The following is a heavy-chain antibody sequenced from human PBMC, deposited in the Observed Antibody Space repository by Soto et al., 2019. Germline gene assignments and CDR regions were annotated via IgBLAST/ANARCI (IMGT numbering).Heavy chain of an antibody. CDR3: ARLVYDTRLNYMYFDF. CDR2: IFHDGTA. Sequence: ETLSLSCAVSGVSLSSGNWWTWVRQSPQKGLEYIGEIFHDGTANYYPSFERRVAMSVDTSRNQFSLKLTSVTAADTAVYFCARLVYDTRLNYMYFDFWGPGTLVTVSS. D-gene: IGHD3-10*01. V-gene: IGHV4-4*01. CDR1: GVSLSSGNW. J-gene: IGHJ4*02.